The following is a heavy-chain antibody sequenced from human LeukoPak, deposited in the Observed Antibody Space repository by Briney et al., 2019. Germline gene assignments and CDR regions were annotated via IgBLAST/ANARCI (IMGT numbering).Heavy chain of an antibody. Sequence: GGSLRLSCAASGFTFGDYYMSWIRQAPGKGLEWVSYISSSGSTIYYADSVKGRFTISRDNAKNSLYLQMNSLRAEDTAVYYCARDGDIVVVPAYYMDVWGKGTTVTVSS. CDR3: ARDGDIVVVPAYYMDV. V-gene: IGHV3-11*04. CDR1: GFTFGDYY. CDR2: ISSSGSTI. J-gene: IGHJ6*03. D-gene: IGHD2-2*01.